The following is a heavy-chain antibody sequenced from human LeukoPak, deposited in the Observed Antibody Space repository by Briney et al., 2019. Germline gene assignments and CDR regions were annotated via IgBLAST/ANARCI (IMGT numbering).Heavy chain of an antibody. CDR1: GGSFSGYY. V-gene: IGHV4-34*01. CDR2: INHSGST. CDR3: ARVGRAVPDY. D-gene: IGHD6-6*01. J-gene: IGHJ4*02. Sequence: PSETQSLTCAVYGGSFSGYYWSWIRQPPGKGLEWIGEINHSGSTNYNPSLKSRVTISVDTSKNQFSLKLSSVTAADTAVYYCARVGRAVPDYWGQGTLVTVSS.